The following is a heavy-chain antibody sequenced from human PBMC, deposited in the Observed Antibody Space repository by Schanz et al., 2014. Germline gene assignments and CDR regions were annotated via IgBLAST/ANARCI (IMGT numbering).Heavy chain of an antibody. CDR2: IYSSGST. D-gene: IGHD6-19*01. J-gene: IGHJ3*02. V-gene: IGHV3-23*05. CDR3: AKCIGWYGRCAFDI. CDR1: GFKFTDYA. Sequence: EMQLLESGGGLAQPGGSLRLSCAASGFKFTDYAMTWVRQAPGKGLEWVSTIYSSGSTYYADSVKGRFIISRDNSKNTLYLQMNSLIAEDTAVYYCAKCIGWYGRCAFDIWGQGTMVTVSS.